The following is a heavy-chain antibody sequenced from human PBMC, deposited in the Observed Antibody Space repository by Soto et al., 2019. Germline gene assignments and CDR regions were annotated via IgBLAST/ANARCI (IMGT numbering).Heavy chain of an antibody. D-gene: IGHD5-12*01. CDR3: ASFIVATIYFDY. CDR2: IYYSGST. V-gene: IGHV4-39*01. Sequence: QLQLQESGPGLVKPSETLSLTCTVSGGSISSSSYYWGWIRQPPGKGLEWIGSIYYSGSTYYNPSLKSRVTISVDTSKNQFSLKLSSVTAADTAVYYCASFIVATIYFDYWGQGTLVTVSS. CDR1: GGSISSSSYY. J-gene: IGHJ4*02.